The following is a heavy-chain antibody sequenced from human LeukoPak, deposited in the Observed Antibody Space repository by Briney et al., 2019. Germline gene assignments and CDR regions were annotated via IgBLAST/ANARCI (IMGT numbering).Heavy chain of an antibody. CDR1: GGSVSGGSYR. Sequence: PSETLSLTCTVSGGSVSGGSYRWTWLRQPPGRALEWIGYIYYTGSTNYNPSLKSRVTITIDTSKNQFSLKLNSVAAADTAVYYCARLGLVTTGTNDYWGQGTLVAVS. J-gene: IGHJ4*02. D-gene: IGHD1-1*01. CDR2: IYYTGST. V-gene: IGHV4-61*01. CDR3: ARLGLVTTGTNDY.